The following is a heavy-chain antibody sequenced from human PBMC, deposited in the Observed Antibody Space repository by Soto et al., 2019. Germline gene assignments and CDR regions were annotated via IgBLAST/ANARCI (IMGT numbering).Heavy chain of an antibody. CDR3: TTEGYCSSTSCRRYY. CDR1: GFTFSNAW. V-gene: IGHV3-15*01. J-gene: IGHJ4*02. D-gene: IGHD2-2*01. CDR2: IKSKTDGGTT. Sequence: GESLKISCAASGFTFSNAWMSWVRQAPGKGLEWVGRIKSKTDGGTTDYAAPVKGRFTISRDDSKNTLYLQMNSLKTEDTAVYYCTTEGYCSSTSCRRYYWGQGTLVTVSS.